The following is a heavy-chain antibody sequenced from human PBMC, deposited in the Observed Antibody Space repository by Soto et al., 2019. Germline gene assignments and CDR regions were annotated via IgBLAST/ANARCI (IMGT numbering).Heavy chain of an antibody. CDR2: IIPLFGTA. CDR1: GGTFSTYD. Sequence: QVQLVQSGAEVKKPGSSVKVSCKASGGTFSTYDICWVRQAPGQGLEWMGGIIPLFGTANYAQKFQGRATISADESTRTAYMALRRLRYEDTAVDYCAINEGTDGYKFAYWGQGTLVSVAS. D-gene: IGHD5-12*01. V-gene: IGHV1-69*01. CDR3: AINEGTDGYKFAY. J-gene: IGHJ4*02.